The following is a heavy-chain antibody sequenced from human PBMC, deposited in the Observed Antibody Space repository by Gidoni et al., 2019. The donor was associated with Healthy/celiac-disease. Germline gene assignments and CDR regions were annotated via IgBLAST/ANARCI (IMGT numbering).Heavy chain of an antibody. CDR3: ARRTLERRGYYYYGMDV. CDR1: GYTFTSYA. Sequence: QVQLVQSGAEVKKPGASVQVSCKASGYTFTSYAMHWVRQAPGQRLEWMGWINAGNGNTKYSQKFQGRVTITRDTSASTAYMELSSLRSEDTAVYYCARRTLERRGYYYYGMDVWGQGTTVTVSS. D-gene: IGHD1-1*01. CDR2: INAGNGNT. V-gene: IGHV1-3*01. J-gene: IGHJ6*02.